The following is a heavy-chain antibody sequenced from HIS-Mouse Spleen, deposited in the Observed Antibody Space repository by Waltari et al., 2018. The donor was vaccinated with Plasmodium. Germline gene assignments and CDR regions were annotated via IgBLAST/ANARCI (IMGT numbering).Heavy chain of an antibody. CDR2: IGTAGDT. D-gene: IGHD1-1*01. CDR1: GFTFRSYD. CDR3: ARGRWNHAFDI. Sequence: EVQLVESGGGLVQPGGSLRLSCAASGFTFRSYDMHGVRQASGKGLEWVSAIGTAGDTYYPGSVKGRFTISRENAKNSLYLQMNSLRAGDTAVYYCARGRWNHAFDIWGQGTMVTVSS. J-gene: IGHJ3*02. V-gene: IGHV3-13*01.